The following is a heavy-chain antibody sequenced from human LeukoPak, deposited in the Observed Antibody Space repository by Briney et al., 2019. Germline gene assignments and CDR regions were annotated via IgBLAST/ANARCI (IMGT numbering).Heavy chain of an antibody. D-gene: IGHD1-26*01. CDR2: INTNTGNP. CDR3: ARGLVNRGPGTYNSRDY. Sequence: GASVKVSCKASGYTFTSYAMNWVRQAPGQGLEWMGWINTNTGNPTYAQGFTGRFVFSLDTSVSTAYLQISSLKAEDTAVYYCARGLVNRGPGTYNSRDYWGQGTLIIVSS. V-gene: IGHV7-4-1*02. CDR1: GYTFTSYA. J-gene: IGHJ4*02.